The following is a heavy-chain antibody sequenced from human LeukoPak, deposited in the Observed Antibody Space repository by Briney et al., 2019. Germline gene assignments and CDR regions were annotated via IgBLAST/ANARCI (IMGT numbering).Heavy chain of an antibody. Sequence: SETLSLTCTVSGGSISSSSYYWGWIRQPPGKGLEWIGSIYYSGSTYYNPSLKSRVTISVDTSKNQFSLKLSSVTAADTAVYYCARGRSRSAGPYSSGWYGGDWFDPWGQGTLVTVSS. CDR2: IYYSGST. CDR3: ARGRSRSAGPYSSGWYGGDWFDP. V-gene: IGHV4-39*07. CDR1: GGSISSSSYY. J-gene: IGHJ5*02. D-gene: IGHD6-19*01.